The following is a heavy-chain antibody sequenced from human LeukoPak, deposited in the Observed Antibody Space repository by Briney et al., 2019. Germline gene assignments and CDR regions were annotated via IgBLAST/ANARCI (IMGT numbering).Heavy chain of an antibody. V-gene: IGHV3-30*02. CDR2: IRYDGSNK. CDR1: GFTFSSYG. Sequence: PGGSLRLSCAASGFTFSSYGMHWVRQAPGKGLEWVAFIRYDGSNKYYADSVKGRFTISRDNAKNSLYLQMNSLRAEDTALYYCAKGNTWGNYYGSGNGPRGDAFDIWGQGTMVTVSS. D-gene: IGHD3-10*01. CDR3: AKGNTWGNYYGSGNGPRGDAFDI. J-gene: IGHJ3*02.